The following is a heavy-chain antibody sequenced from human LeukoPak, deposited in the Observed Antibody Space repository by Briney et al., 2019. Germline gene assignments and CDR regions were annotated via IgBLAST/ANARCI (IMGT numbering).Heavy chain of an antibody. CDR3: ARGQWVGTTQPYYLQY. D-gene: IGHD1-26*01. Sequence: ASVKVSCKASGYDFTDYSIQWVRQAPGQRLEWMGWVNTGNGHTRYSPKFQGRATIVRDTSASTAYMDLSSLTSEDTALYYCARGQWVGTTQPYYLQYWGQGTLVAVSS. V-gene: IGHV1-3*04. CDR1: GYDFTDYS. CDR2: VNTGNGHT. J-gene: IGHJ4*02.